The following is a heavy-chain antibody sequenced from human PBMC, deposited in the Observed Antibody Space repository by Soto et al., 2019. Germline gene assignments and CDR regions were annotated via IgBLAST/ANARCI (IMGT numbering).Heavy chain of an antibody. CDR3: ASGEAAVRGVIGDY. D-gene: IGHD3-10*01. CDR1: GYTFTSYD. CDR2: MNPHSGNT. J-gene: IGHJ4*02. V-gene: IGHV1-8*01. Sequence: QVQLVQSGAEVKKPGASVKVSCKASGYTFTSYDINWVRQATGQGLEWMGWMNPHSGNTGYAQKFQGRVTMTRNTCISPAYMELSSLRSEDTAVYYCASGEAAVRGVIGDYWGQGTLVTVSS.